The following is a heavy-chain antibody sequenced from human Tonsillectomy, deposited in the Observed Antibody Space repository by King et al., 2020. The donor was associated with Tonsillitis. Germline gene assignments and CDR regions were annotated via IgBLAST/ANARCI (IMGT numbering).Heavy chain of an antibody. V-gene: IGHV3-30-3*01. CDR2: MSNDGSNK. D-gene: IGHD5-18*01. CDR1: GFIFSSYP. CDR3: ARSGRTQLWSPLDY. Sequence: VQLVESGGGVVQPGRSLRLSCAASGFIFSSYPMHWVRRAPGKGLEWVALMSNDGSNKYYADSVKGRFTISRDNSKNTLYLQMNSLRAEDTAVYYCARSGRTQLWSPLDYWGQGTLVTVSS. J-gene: IGHJ4*02.